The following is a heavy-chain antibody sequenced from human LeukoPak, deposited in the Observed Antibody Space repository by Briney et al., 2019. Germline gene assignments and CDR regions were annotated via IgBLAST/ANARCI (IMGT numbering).Heavy chain of an antibody. CDR1: GYTLTELS. V-gene: IGHV1-24*01. D-gene: IGHD3-10*01. J-gene: IGHJ4*02. CDR3: ARDQGRGYYGSGSREFDY. Sequence: GASVKVSCKVSGYTLTELSMHWVRQAPGKGLEWMGGFDPEDGETIYAQKFQGRVTMTEDTSTDTAYMELSSLRSDDTAVYYCARDQGRGYYGSGSREFDYWGQGTLVTVSS. CDR2: FDPEDGET.